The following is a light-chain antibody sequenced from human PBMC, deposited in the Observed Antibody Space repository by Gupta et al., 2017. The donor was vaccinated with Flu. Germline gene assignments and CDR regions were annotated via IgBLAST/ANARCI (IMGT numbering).Light chain of an antibody. CDR1: DIGSKT. Sequence: SYVVTQPPSVSVAPGKTARITCGGNDIGSKTVHWYQQKPGQAPRLVVNEDTDRPSGIPERLSGSKSGNTDTLTISRVEAGDEADYFCQVWDYISEHQIFGGGTKLTVL. CDR2: EDT. V-gene: IGLV3-21*03. CDR3: QVWDYISEHQI. J-gene: IGLJ2*01.